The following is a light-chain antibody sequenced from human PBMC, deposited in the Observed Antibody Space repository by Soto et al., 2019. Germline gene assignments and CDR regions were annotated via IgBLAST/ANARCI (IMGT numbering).Light chain of an antibody. CDR2: ANS. V-gene: IGLV1-40*01. J-gene: IGLJ2*01. CDR1: TSNIGAGYD. Sequence: QAVVTQPPSLSGAPGQRVTISCTGSTSNIGAGYDVHWYQQVPGTAPKLLVYANSLRPSGVPDRFSGSKSGTSASLAITGLQAEDEAYYYCQSYDSSLTGDVVFGGGTKLTVL. CDR3: QSYDSSLTGDVV.